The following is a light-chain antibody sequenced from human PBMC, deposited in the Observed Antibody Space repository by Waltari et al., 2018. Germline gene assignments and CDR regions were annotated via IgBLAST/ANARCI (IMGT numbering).Light chain of an antibody. CDR2: QDS. V-gene: IGLV3-1*01. J-gene: IGLJ1*01. Sequence: SYELTQPPSVSVSPGQTASITCSGDKLGDKYACWYQQKPGQSPVLVIYQDSKRPSGIPERFSCSNSANTATLTISGTQAMDEADYYCQAWDSSPYVFGTGTKVTVL. CDR1: KLGDKY. CDR3: QAWDSSPYV.